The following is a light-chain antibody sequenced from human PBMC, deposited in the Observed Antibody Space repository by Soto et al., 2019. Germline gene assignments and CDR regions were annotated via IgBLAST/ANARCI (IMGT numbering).Light chain of an antibody. V-gene: IGKV3-20*01. CDR3: QQYGTSPWT. Sequence: PGARATLSCRATQRVNSDYLAWYQQKPGQAPRLLIYIASRRATGIPDRFSGGGSGTDFTLTINRLEPEDFAVYYCQQYGTSPWTFGQGTKVEIK. J-gene: IGKJ1*01. CDR1: QRVNSDY. CDR2: IAS.